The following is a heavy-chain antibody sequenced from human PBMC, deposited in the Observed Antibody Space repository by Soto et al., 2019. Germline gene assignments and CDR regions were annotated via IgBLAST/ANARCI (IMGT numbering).Heavy chain of an antibody. J-gene: IGHJ4*02. D-gene: IGHD3-10*01. Sequence: EVQLLESGGGLVQSGGSLRLSCAASGFTFSNYAMSWVRQAPGKGLEWVSGISGGGRSTYYADSVKGRFTISRDNSKNTLYLQLNSLRAEDTALYYCAYTSGSHLGSQQNWGQGTLVTVSS. CDR2: ISGGGRST. V-gene: IGHV3-23*01. CDR3: AYTSGSHLGSQQN. CDR1: GFTFSNYA.